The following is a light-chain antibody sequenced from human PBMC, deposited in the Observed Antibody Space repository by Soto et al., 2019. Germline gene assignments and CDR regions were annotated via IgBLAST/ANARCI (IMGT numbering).Light chain of an antibody. J-gene: IGLJ1*01. CDR1: SSDVGGYNY. CDR2: DVS. Sequence: QSVLTQPASVSGAPGHSITISCTRTSSDVGGYNYVSWYQQYPGKAPKLMIYDVSNRPSGVSNRFSGSKSGNTASLTISGLQAEDEADYYCSSYTISNTLVFGSGTKVTVL. CDR3: SSYTISNTLV. V-gene: IGLV2-14*01.